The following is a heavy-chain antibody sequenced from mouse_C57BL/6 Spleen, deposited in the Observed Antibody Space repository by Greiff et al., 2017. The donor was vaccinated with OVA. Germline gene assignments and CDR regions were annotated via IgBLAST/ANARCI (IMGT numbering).Heavy chain of an antibody. Sequence: VQLQQSGPELVKPGASVKISCKASGYSFTDYNMNWVKQSNGKSLEWIGVINPNYGTTSYNQKFKGKATLTVDQSSSTAYMQLNSLTSEDSAVYYCARSGDYDYDGYWYFDVWGTGTTVTVSS. J-gene: IGHJ1*03. CDR3: ARSGDYDYDGYWYFDV. CDR1: GYSFTDYN. V-gene: IGHV1-39*01. D-gene: IGHD2-4*01. CDR2: INPNYGTT.